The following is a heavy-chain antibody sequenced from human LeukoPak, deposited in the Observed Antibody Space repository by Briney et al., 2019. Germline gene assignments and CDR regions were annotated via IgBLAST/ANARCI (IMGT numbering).Heavy chain of an antibody. V-gene: IGHV4-4*09. J-gene: IGHJ4*02. Sequence: SETLSRTCTVSGGSISSYYWSWIRQPPGKGLEWIGYIYTSGSTNYNPSLKSRVTISVDTSKNQFSLKLSSVTAADTAVYYCAGRQYNWNLNFDYWGQGTLVTVSS. CDR2: IYTSGST. D-gene: IGHD1-20*01. CDR3: AGRQYNWNLNFDY. CDR1: GGSISSYY.